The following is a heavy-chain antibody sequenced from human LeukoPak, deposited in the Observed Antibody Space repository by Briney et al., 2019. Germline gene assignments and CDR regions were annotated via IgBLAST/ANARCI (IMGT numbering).Heavy chain of an antibody. V-gene: IGHV5-51*01. CDR1: GYSFTSYW. D-gene: IGHD2-2*01. CDR2: IYPGDSDT. J-gene: IGHJ4*02. CDR3: ARLWDIVVVPGSDY. Sequence: GESLKISCKGSGYSFTSYWNGWVRQMPGKGLEWMGVIYPGDSDTRYSPSFQGQFTISADKSISIAYLQWSSLKASDTAMYYCARLWDIVVVPGSDYWGQGTLVTVSS.